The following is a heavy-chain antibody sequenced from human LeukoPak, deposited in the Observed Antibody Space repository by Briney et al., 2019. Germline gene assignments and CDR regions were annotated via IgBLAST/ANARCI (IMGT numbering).Heavy chain of an antibody. CDR3: ARVDPDIAAPSY. J-gene: IGHJ4*02. CDR2: IYSGGST. D-gene: IGHD6-6*01. CDR1: GFTFSSNY. V-gene: IGHV3-53*01. Sequence: PGGSLRLSCAASGFTFSSNYMSWVRQAPGKGLEWVSVIYSGGSTYYADSVKGRFTISRDNSKNTLYLQMNSLRAEDTAVYYCARVDPDIAAPSYWGQGTLVTVSS.